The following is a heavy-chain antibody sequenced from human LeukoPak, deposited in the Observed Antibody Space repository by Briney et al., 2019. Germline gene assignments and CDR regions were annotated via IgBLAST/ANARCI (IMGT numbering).Heavy chain of an antibody. V-gene: IGHV4-34*01. CDR1: GGSFSGYY. Sequence: SETLSLTCAVYGGSFSGYYWSWIRQPPGKGLEWIGEINHSGSTNYNPSLKSRVTISVDTSKNQFSLKLSSVTAADTAVYYCARGPWWIRHFDYWGQGTLVTVSS. J-gene: IGHJ4*02. CDR3: ARGPWWIRHFDY. CDR2: INHSGST. D-gene: IGHD5-18*01.